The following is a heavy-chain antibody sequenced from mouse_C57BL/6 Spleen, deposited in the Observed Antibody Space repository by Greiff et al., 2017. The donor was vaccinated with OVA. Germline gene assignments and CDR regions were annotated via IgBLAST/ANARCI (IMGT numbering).Heavy chain of an antibody. CDR1: GYTFTDYE. J-gene: IGHJ4*01. CDR3: TSKIYYAMDY. V-gene: IGHV1-15*01. Sequence: QVQLKESGAELVRPGASVTLSCKASGYTFTDYEMHWVKQTPVHGLEWIGAIDPETGGTAYNQKFKGKAILTADKSSSTAYMELRSLTSEDSAVYYCTSKIYYAMDYWGQGTSVTVSS. CDR2: IDPETGGT.